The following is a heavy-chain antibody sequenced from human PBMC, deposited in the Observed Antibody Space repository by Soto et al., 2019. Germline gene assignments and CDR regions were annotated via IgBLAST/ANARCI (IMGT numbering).Heavy chain of an antibody. CDR3: TRENIENSDGLYGAFDI. V-gene: IGHV1-2*02. Sequence: ASVKVSCKTSGYTFTDYYTHWVRQAPGQGLERMGWMNPKSGGAYFAQKFQGRVTLTRDTSIGTAYIEVNSLTSDDTAVYFCTRENIENSDGLYGAFDIWGQGTTVTVSS. J-gene: IGHJ3*02. D-gene: IGHD5-18*01. CDR2: MNPKSGGA. CDR1: GYTFTDYY.